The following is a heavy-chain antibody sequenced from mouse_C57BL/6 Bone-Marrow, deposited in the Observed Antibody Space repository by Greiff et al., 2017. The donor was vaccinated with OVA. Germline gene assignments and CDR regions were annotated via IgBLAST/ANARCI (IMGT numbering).Heavy chain of an antibody. CDR2: IDPENGDT. CDR3: TTSLIYYYGSSYWYFDV. J-gene: IGHJ1*03. CDR1: GFNIKDDY. V-gene: IGHV14-4*01. Sequence: VQLKQSGAELVRPGASVKLSCTASGFNIKDDYMHWVKQRPEQGLEWIGWIDPENGDTEYASKFQGKATITADTSSNTAYLQLSSLTSEDTAVYYCTTSLIYYYGSSYWYFDVWGTGTTVTVSS. D-gene: IGHD1-1*01.